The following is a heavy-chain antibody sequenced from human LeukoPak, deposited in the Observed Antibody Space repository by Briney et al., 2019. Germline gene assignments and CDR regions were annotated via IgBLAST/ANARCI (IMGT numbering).Heavy chain of an antibody. D-gene: IGHD3-9*01. CDR1: GFTFSSYA. V-gene: IGHV3-23*01. Sequence: GGSLRLSCAASGFTFSSYAMSWVRQAPGKGLEWVSAISGSGGSTYYADSVKGRFTISRDNSKNTLYLQTNSLRAEDTAVYYCAKVWYYDILTGYLDYWGQGTLVTVSS. CDR3: AKVWYYDILTGYLDY. J-gene: IGHJ4*02. CDR2: ISGSGGST.